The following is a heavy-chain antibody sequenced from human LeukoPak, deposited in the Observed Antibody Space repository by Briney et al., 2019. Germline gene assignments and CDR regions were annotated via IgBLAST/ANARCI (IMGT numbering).Heavy chain of an antibody. D-gene: IGHD3-3*01. J-gene: IGHJ6*02. CDR1: GYTFTSYA. CDR3: ARGTTSRYDFWSGPTPGYYYGMDV. V-gene: IGHV1-3*01. CDR2: INAGNGNT. Sequence: GASVKVSCKASGYTFTSYAMHWVRQAPGQRLEWMGWINAGNGNTKYSQKFQGRVTITRDTSASTAYMELSSLRSEDTAVYYCARGTTSRYDFWSGPTPGYYYGMDVWGQGTTVTVSS.